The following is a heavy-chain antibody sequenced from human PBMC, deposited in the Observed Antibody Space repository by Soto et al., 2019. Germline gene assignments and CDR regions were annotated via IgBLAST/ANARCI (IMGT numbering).Heavy chain of an antibody. D-gene: IGHD4-17*01. Sequence: SETLSLTCTVSGGSISSYYWSWIRQPPGKGLEWIGYIYYSGSTNYNPSLKSRVTISVDRSNNRFSLNLSSVTAADTAVYYCARTVTTGPFFDFWGQGTLVTVSS. J-gene: IGHJ4*02. V-gene: IGHV4-59*12. CDR2: IYYSGST. CDR3: ARTVTTGPFFDF. CDR1: GGSISSYY.